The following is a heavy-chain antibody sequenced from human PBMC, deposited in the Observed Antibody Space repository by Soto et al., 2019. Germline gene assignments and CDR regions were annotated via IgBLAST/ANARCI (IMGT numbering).Heavy chain of an antibody. J-gene: IGHJ4*02. CDR3: ARGRLFLTSSGLVIAYFDN. CDR1: GGSLNGYY. V-gene: IGHV4-34*02. CDR2: ITHGGST. Sequence: QVQLQQWGAGLLKPSETLSLTCAVYGGSLNGYYWSWIRQSPGKGLEWIGEITHGGSTTYSPSLKSRVTISLDTSKNQGCLNMTSVTAADTAVYYFARGRLFLTSSGLVIAYFDNWGQGSLVTVSS. D-gene: IGHD3-9*01.